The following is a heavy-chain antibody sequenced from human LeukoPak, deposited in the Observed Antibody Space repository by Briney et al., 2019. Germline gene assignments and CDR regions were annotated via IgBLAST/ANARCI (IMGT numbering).Heavy chain of an antibody. J-gene: IGHJ4*02. CDR2: MSYDGSNK. CDR3: AKDIYYDSSGYRGYFDY. CDR1: GFTFSGYA. V-gene: IGHV3-30*18. Sequence: GGSLRPSCAASGFTFSGYAMHWVRQAPGKGLERVAVMSYDGSNKYYVDSVKGRFTVSRDNSKNTLYLQMNSLRAEDTAVYYCAKDIYYDSSGYRGYFDYWGQGTLVTVSS. D-gene: IGHD3-22*01.